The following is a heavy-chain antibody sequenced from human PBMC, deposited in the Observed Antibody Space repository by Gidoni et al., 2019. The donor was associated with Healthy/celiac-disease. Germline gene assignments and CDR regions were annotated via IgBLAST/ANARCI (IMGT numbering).Heavy chain of an antibody. Sequence: QVQLQESGPGLVKPSQTLSLTCTFSGGSISRGGYYWSWIRQHPGKGLEWIGYIYYSGSTYYNPSLKSRVTISVDTSKNQFSLKLSSVTAADTAVYYCARSIVVITTSYFDYWGQGTLVTVSS. CDR1: GGSISRGGYY. CDR3: ARSIVVITTSYFDY. J-gene: IGHJ4*02. CDR2: IYYSGST. D-gene: IGHD3-22*01. V-gene: IGHV4-31*03.